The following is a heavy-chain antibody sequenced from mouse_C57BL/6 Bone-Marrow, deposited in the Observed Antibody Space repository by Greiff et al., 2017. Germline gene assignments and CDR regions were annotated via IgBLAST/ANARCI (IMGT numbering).Heavy chain of an antibody. J-gene: IGHJ4*01. Sequence: EVTLVESGGGLVKPGGSLKLSCAASGFTFSSYAMSWVRQTPEKRLEWVATISAGGSYTYSPANVQGRFTISRDNAKNNRYLEMSQLKSEDTAMYYCARDYDDVYYAMDYWGQGTSVTVSS. D-gene: IGHD2-4*01. CDR1: GFTFSSYA. CDR3: ARDYDDVYYAMDY. V-gene: IGHV5-4*01. CDR2: ISAGGSYT.